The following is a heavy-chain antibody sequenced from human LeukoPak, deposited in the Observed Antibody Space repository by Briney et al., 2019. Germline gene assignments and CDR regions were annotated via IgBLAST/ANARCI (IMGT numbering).Heavy chain of an antibody. Sequence: SETLSLTCTVSGGSISSYYWSWIRQPAGKGLEWIGRIYTSGSTNYNPSLKSRVTMSVDTSKNQFSLKLSSVTAADTAVYYCARDWDYYGSGSIPGYYYYMDVWGKGTTVTISS. D-gene: IGHD3-10*01. V-gene: IGHV4-4*07. CDR1: GGSISSYY. J-gene: IGHJ6*03. CDR2: IYTSGST. CDR3: ARDWDYYGSGSIPGYYYYMDV.